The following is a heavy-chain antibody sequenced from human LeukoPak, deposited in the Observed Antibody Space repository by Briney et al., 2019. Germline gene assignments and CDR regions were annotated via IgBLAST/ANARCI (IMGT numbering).Heavy chain of an antibody. V-gene: IGHV3-23*01. CDR1: GFSFTNAW. J-gene: IGHJ4*02. CDR3: AKTYGDGTTVDY. CDR2: ISGSGGST. Sequence: GGSLRLSCAASGFSFTNAWMSWVRQAPGKGLEWVSAISGSGGSTYYADSVKGRFTISRDNSKNTLYLQMNSLRAEDTAVYYCAKTYGDGTTVDYWGQGTLVTVSS. D-gene: IGHD4-17*01.